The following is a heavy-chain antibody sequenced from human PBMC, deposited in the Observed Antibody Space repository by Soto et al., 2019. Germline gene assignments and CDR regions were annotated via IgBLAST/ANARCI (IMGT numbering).Heavy chain of an antibody. J-gene: IGHJ4*02. D-gene: IGHD6-13*01. CDR2: INQDGSEK. CDR1: GFTLGTYW. CDR3: ARAIAADAAY. V-gene: IGHV3-7*01. Sequence: GESLKISCAASGFTLGTYWMHWVRQAPGKGLEWVANINQDGSEKYFVGSVKGRFTISRDNARNSVYLQMNILRAEDTAVYYCARAIAADAAYWGQGTLVTVSS.